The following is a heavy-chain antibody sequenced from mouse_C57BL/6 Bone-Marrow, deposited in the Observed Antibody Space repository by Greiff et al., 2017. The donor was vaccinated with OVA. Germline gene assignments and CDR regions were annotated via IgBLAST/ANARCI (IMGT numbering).Heavy chain of an antibody. J-gene: IGHJ2*01. Sequence: QVQLQQSGAELVRPGASVTLSCKASGYTFTDYEMHWVKQTPVHGLEWIGAIDPETGGTAYNQKFKGKAILTADKSSSTAYMALRSLTSEDSAVYCCTKDWSFDYWGQGTTRTVSA. CDR3: TKDWSFDY. CDR1: GYTFTDYE. V-gene: IGHV1-15*01. CDR2: IDPETGGT.